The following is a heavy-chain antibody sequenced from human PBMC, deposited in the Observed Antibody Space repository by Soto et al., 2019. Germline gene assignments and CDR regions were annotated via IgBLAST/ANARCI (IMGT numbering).Heavy chain of an antibody. D-gene: IGHD3-10*01. CDR1: GGTFSSYA. CDR2: IIPIFGTA. Sequence: QVQLVQSGAEVKKPGSSVKVSCKASGGTFSSYAISWVRQAPGQGLEWMGGIIPIFGTANYAQKFQGRVTITADESTSTAYMELSSVRSEDTAVYYCASVSGGSGSYYNRGYFDYWGQGTLVTVSS. CDR3: ASVSGGSGSYYNRGYFDY. J-gene: IGHJ4*02. V-gene: IGHV1-69*01.